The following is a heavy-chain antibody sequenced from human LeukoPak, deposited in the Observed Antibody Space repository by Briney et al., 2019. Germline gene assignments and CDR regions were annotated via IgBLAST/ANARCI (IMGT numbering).Heavy chain of an antibody. J-gene: IGHJ4*02. CDR3: AGIELATTKFAH. Sequence: PPETLSLTCAVYGGSFSAYYWTWIRQPPGKGLEWIGEISHTGSTNYNPSLKSRVAISVDSSQIQFSLKVRSVTAADTAVYYCAGIELATTKFAHWGQGTLVAVSS. D-gene: IGHD1-1*01. CDR1: GGSFSAYY. V-gene: IGHV4-34*01. CDR2: ISHTGST.